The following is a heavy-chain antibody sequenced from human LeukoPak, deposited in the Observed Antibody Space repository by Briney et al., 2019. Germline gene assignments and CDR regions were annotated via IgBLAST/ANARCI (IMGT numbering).Heavy chain of an antibody. Sequence: GGSLRLSCAASGFTFSNYDMHWVRQAPGKGLEWVSAFHTDGDTYYLDSVKGRFTISREDAKNSLYLQTNTLRAGDTAVYYCARGSGPGVTTIDSWGQGTLVIVSS. CDR2: FHTDGDT. D-gene: IGHD4-17*01. CDR1: GFTFSNYD. J-gene: IGHJ4*02. CDR3: ARGSGPGVTTIDS. V-gene: IGHV3-13*01.